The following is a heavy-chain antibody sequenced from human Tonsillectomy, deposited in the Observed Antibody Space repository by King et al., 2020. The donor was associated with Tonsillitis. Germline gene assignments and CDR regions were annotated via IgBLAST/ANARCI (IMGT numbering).Heavy chain of an antibody. CDR1: GFTFSSYA. CDR2: ISGSGGST. J-gene: IGHJ4*02. Sequence: VQLVESGGGLIQPGGSLRLSCAASGFTFSSYAMSWVRPAPGKGLEWVSTISGSGGSTYYADSVKGRFTLSRDNSKNTLYLQMNSLRAEDTALYYCVKARDSYNDYWGQGTLVTVSS. CDR3: VKARDSYNDY. V-gene: IGHV3-23*04. D-gene: IGHD5-18*01.